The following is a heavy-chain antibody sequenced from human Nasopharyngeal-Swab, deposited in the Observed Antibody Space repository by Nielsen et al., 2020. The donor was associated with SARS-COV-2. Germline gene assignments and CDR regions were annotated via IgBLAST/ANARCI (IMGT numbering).Heavy chain of an antibody. Sequence: GESLKISCAASGFTFSGYGMNWVRQAPGKGLEWVSSIGRYGTDIFHADSVKGRFSVFRDAANKSIYLQMRSLRAEDTAVYYCARGSVFGVANGMDVWGQGTTVTVSS. D-gene: IGHD3-3*01. CDR3: ARGSVFGVANGMDV. J-gene: IGHJ6*02. CDR1: GFTFSGYG. V-gene: IGHV3-21*01. CDR2: IGRYGTDI.